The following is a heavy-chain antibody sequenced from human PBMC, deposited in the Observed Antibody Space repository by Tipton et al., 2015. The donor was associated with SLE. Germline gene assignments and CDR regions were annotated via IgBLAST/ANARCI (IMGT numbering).Heavy chain of an antibody. V-gene: IGHV5-10-1*01. J-gene: IGHJ4*02. Sequence: QLVQSGAEVKKPGESLRISCKGSGYSFTSYWISWVRQKPGKGLERMGRIDPSDSDTKYSPSFQGHVTMSTDTSITTAYLQWSSLKASDTAMYYCARGYGSDYWGQGTLVTVSS. CDR3: ARGYGSDY. CDR1: GYSFTSYW. CDR2: IDPSDSDT. D-gene: IGHD3-10*01.